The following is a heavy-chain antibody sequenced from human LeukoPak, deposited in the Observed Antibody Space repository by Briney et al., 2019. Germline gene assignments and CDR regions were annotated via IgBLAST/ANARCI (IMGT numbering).Heavy chain of an antibody. CDR2: INNDGSST. V-gene: IGHV3-74*01. D-gene: IGHD4-17*01. CDR1: GFTFSSYW. CDR3: ARDRGYGDYGSGDAFGI. J-gene: IGHJ3*02. Sequence: PGGSLRLSCAASGFTFSSYWMHWVRQAPGKGLVWVSRINNDGSSTSYADSVKGRFTISRDNAKNTLYLQMNSLRAEDTAVYYCARDRGYGDYGSGDAFGIWGQGTMVTVSS.